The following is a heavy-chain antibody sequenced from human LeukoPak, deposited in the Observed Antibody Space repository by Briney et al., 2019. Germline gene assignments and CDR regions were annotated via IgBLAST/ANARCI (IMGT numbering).Heavy chain of an antibody. CDR3: ASSGYDTYYYYYMDV. J-gene: IGHJ6*03. CDR1: GGSISSYY. V-gene: IGHV4-4*07. D-gene: IGHD5-12*01. CDR2: IYTSGST. Sequence: SETLSLTCTVPGGSISSYYWSWIRQPAGKGLEWIGRIYTSGSTYYNPSLKSRVTISVDTSKNQFSLKLSSVTAADTAVYYCASSGYDTYYYYYMDVWGKGTTVTISS.